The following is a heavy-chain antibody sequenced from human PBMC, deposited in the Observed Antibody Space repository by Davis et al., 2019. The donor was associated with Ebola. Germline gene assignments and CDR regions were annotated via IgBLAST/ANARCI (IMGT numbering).Heavy chain of an antibody. CDR2: IDPSDSYT. CDR3: ARRTYYYDSRGSISPYYFDY. D-gene: IGHD3-22*01. V-gene: IGHV5-10-1*01. J-gene: IGHJ4*01. CDR1: GYSFTSYW. Sequence: GESLKISCKGSGYSFTSYWISWVRQMPGKGLEWMGRIDPSDSYTDYSPSFQGHVTISVDKSISTAYLQWSSLKASDTAMYYCARRTYYYDSRGSISPYYFDYWGQNPGHRLL.